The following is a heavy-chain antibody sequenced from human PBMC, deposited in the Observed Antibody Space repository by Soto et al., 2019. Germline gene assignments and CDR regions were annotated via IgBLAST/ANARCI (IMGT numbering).Heavy chain of an antibody. V-gene: IGHV1-46*01. Sequence: SVKVSCEASGYTFTSYYMHWVRQAPVQGLEWMGIINPSGGSTSYAQKFQGRVTMTRDTSTSTVYMELSSLRSEDTAVYYCARAVGTSSGSYPIDYWGQGTLVTVSS. CDR2: INPSGGST. CDR1: GYTFTSYY. D-gene: IGHD3-22*01. J-gene: IGHJ4*02. CDR3: ARAVGTSSGSYPIDY.